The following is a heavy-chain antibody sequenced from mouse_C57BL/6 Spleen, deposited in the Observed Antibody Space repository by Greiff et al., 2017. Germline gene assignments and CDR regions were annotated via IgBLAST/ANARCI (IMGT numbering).Heavy chain of an antibody. V-gene: IGHV1-81*01. CDR2: IYPRSGNT. J-gene: IGHJ3*01. D-gene: IGHD2-5*01. Sequence: LQESGAELARPGASVKLSCKASGYTFTSYGISWVKQRTGQGLEWIGEIYPRSGNTSYNEKFKGKATLTADKSSSTAYMELRSLTSEDSAVYFCATYYSNGVFAYWGQGTLVTVSA. CDR1: GYTFTSYG. CDR3: ATYYSNGVFAY.